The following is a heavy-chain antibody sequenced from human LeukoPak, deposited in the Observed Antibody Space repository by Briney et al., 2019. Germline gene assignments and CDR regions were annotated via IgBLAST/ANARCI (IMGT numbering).Heavy chain of an antibody. Sequence: GGSLTLSCAASGFTFSNAWMSWVSQAPGKGLEWVAVISYDGSNKYYADSVKGRFTISRDNSKNTLYLQVYSLRAEDTAVYCCAREIQGLDYWGQGTLVTVSS. D-gene: IGHD1-1*01. J-gene: IGHJ4*02. CDR3: AREIQGLDY. CDR2: ISYDGSNK. V-gene: IGHV3-30-3*01. CDR1: GFTFSNAW.